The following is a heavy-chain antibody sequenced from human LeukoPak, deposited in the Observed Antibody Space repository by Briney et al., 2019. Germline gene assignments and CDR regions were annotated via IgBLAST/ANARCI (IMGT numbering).Heavy chain of an antibody. CDR2: IYTSGST. J-gene: IGHJ6*03. CDR3: AREKDCSSISCYDDYYYMDV. Sequence: SETLSLTCTVSGGSISSGNYYWSWIRQPAGKGLEWIGRIYTSGSTNYSPSLKSRVTISVDTSKNQFSLKLSSVTAADTAVYYCAREKDCSSISCYDDYYYMDVWGKGTTVTVSS. D-gene: IGHD2-2*01. CDR1: GGSISSGNYY. V-gene: IGHV4-61*02.